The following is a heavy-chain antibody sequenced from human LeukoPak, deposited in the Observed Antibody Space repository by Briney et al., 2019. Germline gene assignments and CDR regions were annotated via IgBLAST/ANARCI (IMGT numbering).Heavy chain of an antibody. Sequence: ASVKVSCKVSGYTLTELSMHWVRQAPGKGLEWMGGFDPEDGETIYAQKFQGRVTMTRDTSTSTVYMELSNLRSEDTAVYYCARGGYIYGSFDNWGQGTLVTVSS. CDR1: GYTLTELS. CDR2: FDPEDGET. J-gene: IGHJ4*02. CDR3: ARGGYIYGSFDN. D-gene: IGHD5-18*01. V-gene: IGHV1-24*01.